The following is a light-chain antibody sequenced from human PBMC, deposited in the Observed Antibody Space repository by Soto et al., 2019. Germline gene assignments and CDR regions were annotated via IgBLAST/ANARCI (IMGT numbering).Light chain of an antibody. V-gene: IGKV3-11*01. CDR2: DAS. Sequence: EIVLTQSPATLSLSPGERATLSCRASQSVSSYLAWYQQKPGQAPRLLIYDASNRATGIPARFSGSGSGTDFTLTISSLEREDFAVYYCQQRSNWPPYTFGQGTKLELK. J-gene: IGKJ2*01. CDR1: QSVSSY. CDR3: QQRSNWPPYT.